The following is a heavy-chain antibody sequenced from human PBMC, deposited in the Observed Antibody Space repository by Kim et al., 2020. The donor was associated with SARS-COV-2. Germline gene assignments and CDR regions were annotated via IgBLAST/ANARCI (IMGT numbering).Heavy chain of an antibody. J-gene: IGHJ3*02. CDR2: IYHTGST. CDR3: AGFGWLGDSVAFDI. CDR1: GFSMSGYY. Sequence: SETLSLTCSVSGFSMSGYYWSWIRQAPGKGLEWVGHIYHTGSTTHNPSLKRRVTISVDTSTNHNPLKLRSGTGADTAVYYCAGFGWLGDSVAFDIWGQGTVVTVSS. V-gene: IGHV4-59*01. D-gene: IGHD3-10*01.